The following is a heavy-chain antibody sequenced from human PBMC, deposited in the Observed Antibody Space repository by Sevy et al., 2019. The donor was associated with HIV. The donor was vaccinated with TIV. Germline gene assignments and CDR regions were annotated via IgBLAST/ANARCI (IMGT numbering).Heavy chain of an antibody. V-gene: IGHV1-2*06. CDR1: GYTFTGYY. D-gene: IGHD6-13*01. Sequence: ASVKVSCKASGYTFTGYYMHWVRQAPGQGLEWMGRINPKSGDTKYAQKFQGGVTMTGDTSISTAYMELSSLKSDDTAVYYCARGTSSSRPGFYQYYYGMDVWGQGTTVTVSS. CDR3: ARGTSSSRPGFYQYYYGMDV. CDR2: INPKSGDT. J-gene: IGHJ6*02.